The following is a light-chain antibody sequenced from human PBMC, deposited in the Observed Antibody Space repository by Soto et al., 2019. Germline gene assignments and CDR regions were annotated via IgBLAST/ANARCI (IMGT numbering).Light chain of an antibody. V-gene: IGKV3-20*01. CDR2: GAS. CDR3: QQYGSSPRT. J-gene: IGKJ1*01. CDR1: QSVSSSY. Sequence: EIGLTQCPGTLSLSPGERATLSCRASQSVSSSYLAWYQQKPGQTPRLLIYGASSRATGIPDRFSGSGSGTDFTLTISRLEPEDFAVYYCQQYGSSPRTFGQGTKVDSK.